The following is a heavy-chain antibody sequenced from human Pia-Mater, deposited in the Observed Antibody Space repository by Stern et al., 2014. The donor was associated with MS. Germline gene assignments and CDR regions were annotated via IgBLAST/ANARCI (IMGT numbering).Heavy chain of an antibody. J-gene: IGHJ5*02. D-gene: IGHD2-2*01. CDR3: ARGRSRVHPPLDP. V-gene: IGHV4-30-2*01. Sequence: QVQLVQSGSGLVKPSQTLSLTCSVSGYSITSAAFSWTWIRQAPGKGLEWIGYMYYGGSHLYNPSLRSRVNISVAPSQKPFSPRMNSVTAADTAVYYCARGRSRVHPPLDPWGQGTLVTVSS. CDR2: MYYGGSH. CDR1: GYSITSAAFS.